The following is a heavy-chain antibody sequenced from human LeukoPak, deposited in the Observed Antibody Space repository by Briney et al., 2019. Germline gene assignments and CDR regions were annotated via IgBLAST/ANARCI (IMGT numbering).Heavy chain of an antibody. CDR3: ARAYYDSSGSPPVFDY. CDR2: IYYSGST. CDR1: GGSISSYY. V-gene: IGHV4-59*01. J-gene: IGHJ4*02. D-gene: IGHD3-22*01. Sequence: SETLSLTCTVSGGSISSYYWSWIRQPPGKGLEWIGYIYYSGSTNYNPSLKSRVTISVDTSKNQFSLKLSSVTAADTAVYYCARAYYDSSGSPPVFDYWGQGTLVTVSS.